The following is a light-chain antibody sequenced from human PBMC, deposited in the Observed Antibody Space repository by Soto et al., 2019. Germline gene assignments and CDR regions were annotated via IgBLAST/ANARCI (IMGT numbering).Light chain of an antibody. Sequence: DFQMTQSPSTLSASVGDRVTMTCRASQNIRSRLAWFQQKPGKAPKLLIYDASSLESGVPQRFSGSGSGTEFTLTISSLQPDDFATYYCQQYNSYPITFGQGTRLEIK. CDR3: QQYNSYPIT. CDR1: QNIRSR. CDR2: DAS. J-gene: IGKJ5*01. V-gene: IGKV1-5*01.